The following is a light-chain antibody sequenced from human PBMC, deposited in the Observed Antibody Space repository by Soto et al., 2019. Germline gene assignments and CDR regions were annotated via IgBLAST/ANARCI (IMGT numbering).Light chain of an antibody. CDR2: EVV. J-gene: IGLJ1*01. Sequence: QSALTQPPSASGSPGQSVTISCTGTKSDSGVYDFVSWYQHHPGKAPRLIIYEVVQRPSGVPDRFPGSKSGNTASLTISGLQAADEADYFCKSYAGSNRYVVGSGTKV. CDR1: KSDSGVYDF. V-gene: IGLV2-8*01. CDR3: KSYAGSNRYV.